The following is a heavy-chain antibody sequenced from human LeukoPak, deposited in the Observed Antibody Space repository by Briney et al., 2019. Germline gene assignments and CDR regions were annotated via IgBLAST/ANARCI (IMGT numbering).Heavy chain of an antibody. V-gene: IGHV5-51*01. CDR1: GNTFTNYW. D-gene: IGHD3-3*01. CDR3: ARLSARLLDH. Sequence: GESLKISCKGSGNTFTNYWIGWVRQLPGKGLEWMGIIYPGDSETRYSPSFQGQVTMSVDKSSSTAYLQWATLKASDTAIYFCARLSARLLDHWGQGTRVTVSS. CDR2: IYPGDSET. J-gene: IGHJ4*02.